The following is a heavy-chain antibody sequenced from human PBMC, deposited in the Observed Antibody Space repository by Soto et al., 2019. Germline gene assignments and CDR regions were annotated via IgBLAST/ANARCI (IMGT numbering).Heavy chain of an antibody. CDR2: ISGSGSDT. V-gene: IGHV3-23*01. CDR1: GFTFSNYA. Sequence: EVQLLESGGGLVQPGGSLRLSCEASGFTFSNYAMIWVRQAPGKGPEWVSSISGSGSDTYYADSVKGRFTISRDNSKNTLYPQMNSLRAEDTAVHYCANRQKAAMITFGGAHWGQGTLVTVSS. D-gene: IGHD3-16*01. J-gene: IGHJ4*02. CDR3: ANRQKAAMITFGGAH.